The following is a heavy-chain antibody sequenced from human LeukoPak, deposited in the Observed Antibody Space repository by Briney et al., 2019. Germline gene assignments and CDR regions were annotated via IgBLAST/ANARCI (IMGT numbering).Heavy chain of an antibody. CDR2: IWYDGSNK. CDR1: GFTFSSYG. CDR3: ARDGYYYDSSGYYHNSGDALYYFDY. V-gene: IGHV3-33*01. Sequence: GGSLRLSCAASGFTFSSYGMHWVRQAPGKGLEWVAVIWYDGSNKYYADSVKGRFTISRDISKNTLYLQMNSLRAEDTAVYYCARDGYYYDSSGYYHNSGDALYYFDYWGQGTLVTVSS. J-gene: IGHJ4*02. D-gene: IGHD3-22*01.